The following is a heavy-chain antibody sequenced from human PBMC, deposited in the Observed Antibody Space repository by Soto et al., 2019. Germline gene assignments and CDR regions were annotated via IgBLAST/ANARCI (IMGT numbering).Heavy chain of an antibody. D-gene: IGHD2-8*02. CDR2: ILVGGST. CDR3: ARATATGGGAFDI. CDR1: GFTCSSYD. Sequence: GGSLRLSCAASGFTCSSYDMSWVRQAPGKGLEWVSTILVGGSTHYPDPVKGRFTISRDNSKNTVFLQMNSLTAGDTAVYYCARATATGGGAFDICGQGTMVTVSS. V-gene: IGHV3-23*01. J-gene: IGHJ3*02.